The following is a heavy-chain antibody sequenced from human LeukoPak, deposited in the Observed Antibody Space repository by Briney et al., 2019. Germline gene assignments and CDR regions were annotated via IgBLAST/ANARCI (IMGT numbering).Heavy chain of an antibody. Sequence: PGGSLRLSCTASGFTFNTYTMNWVRQAPGKGLEWVANIKQDGSEKYYVDSVKGRFTISRDNAKTSLYLQMNSLRAEDTAVYYCARDLSGVAGYTYGRGIDYWGQGTLVTVSS. CDR3: ARDLSGVAGYTYGRGIDY. CDR2: IKQDGSEK. V-gene: IGHV3-7*01. D-gene: IGHD5-18*01. J-gene: IGHJ4*02. CDR1: GFTFNTYT.